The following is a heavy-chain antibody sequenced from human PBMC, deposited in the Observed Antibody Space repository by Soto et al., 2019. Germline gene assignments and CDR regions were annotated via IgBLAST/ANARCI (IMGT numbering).Heavy chain of an antibody. J-gene: IGHJ4*02. V-gene: IGHV4-59*01. Sequence: SETLSLTCTVSGGSISSYYWSWIRQPPGKGLEWIGYIYYSGSTNYNPSLKSRVTISVDTSKNQFSLKLSSVTAADTAVYYCARDQDGSGVDYWGQGTLVTVSS. CDR3: ARDQDGSGVDY. CDR1: GGSISSYY. CDR2: IYYSGST. D-gene: IGHD3-10*01.